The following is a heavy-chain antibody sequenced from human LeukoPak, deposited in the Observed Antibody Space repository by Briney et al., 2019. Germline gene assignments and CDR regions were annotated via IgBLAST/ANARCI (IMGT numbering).Heavy chain of an antibody. D-gene: IGHD3-10*01. Sequence: GGSLRLSCAASGFTLSNYNMNCVRQPPGKGRQWVSYISSSSNIIYYADSVKGRFTISRDNAKNSLFLQMNSLRAEDTAVYYCARDFAREFTIDYWGQGTLVTVSS. CDR2: ISSSSNII. V-gene: IGHV3-48*01. CDR3: ARDFAREFTIDY. CDR1: GFTLSNYN. J-gene: IGHJ4*02.